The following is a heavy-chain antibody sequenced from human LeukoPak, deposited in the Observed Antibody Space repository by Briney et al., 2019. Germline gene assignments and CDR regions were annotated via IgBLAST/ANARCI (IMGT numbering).Heavy chain of an antibody. D-gene: IGHD3-9*01. CDR1: GYTFTSYG. J-gene: IGHJ6*02. V-gene: IGHV1-18*01. CDR3: ARDPQSTSDYDILTDNYYYYGMDV. Sequence: GASVKVSCKASGYTFTSYGISWVRQAPGQGLEWMGWISAYNGNTNYAQKLQGRVTMTTDTSTSTAYMELRSLRPDDTAVYYCARDPQSTSDYDILTDNYYYYGMDVWGQGTTVTVSS. CDR2: ISAYNGNT.